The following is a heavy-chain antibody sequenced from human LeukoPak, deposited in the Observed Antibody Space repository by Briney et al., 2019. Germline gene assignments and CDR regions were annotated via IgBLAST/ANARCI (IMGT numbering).Heavy chain of an antibody. J-gene: IGHJ6*02. CDR2: INKDGSEK. D-gene: IGHD3-3*01. V-gene: IGHV3-7*05. CDR3: ARVGIDDFWSGSPLVYAMDV. CDR1: GFTFSRYW. Sequence: GGSLRLSCAASGFTFSRYWMSWVRQAPGKGLEWVANINKDGSEKHYVDSVKVRFTSSRDNAKNLLSLQVNSLRAEDTAVYYCARVGIDDFWSGSPLVYAMDVWGQGTTVTVSS.